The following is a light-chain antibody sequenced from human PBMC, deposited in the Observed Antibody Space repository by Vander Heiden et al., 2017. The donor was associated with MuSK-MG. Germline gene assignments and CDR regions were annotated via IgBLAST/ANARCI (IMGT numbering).Light chain of an antibody. J-gene: IGKJ4*01. V-gene: IGKV1-27*01. Sequence: DIQLTQSPSSLSASLGDRVTISCRASQDISKYLAWYQQKPGKAPKLLIYAASTLQSGVPSRFSGGGSGTDFTLTISSLQPEDVAAYYCQNYNSAPITFGGGTKVKIK. CDR3: QNYNSAPIT. CDR1: QDISKY. CDR2: AAS.